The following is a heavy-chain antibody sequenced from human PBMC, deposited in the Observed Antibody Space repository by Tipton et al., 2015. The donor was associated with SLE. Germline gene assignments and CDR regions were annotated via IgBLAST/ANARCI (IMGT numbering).Heavy chain of an antibody. D-gene: IGHD3-3*01. CDR3: ATRGYDFWSGYYSQGAFDI. Sequence: TLSLTCTVSGGSISSSSYYWSWIRQPPGKGLEWIGEINHSGSTNYNPSLKSRVTISVDTSKNQFSLKLSSVTAADTAVYYCATRGYDFWSGYYSQGAFDIWGQGTMVTVSS. J-gene: IGHJ3*02. CDR2: INHSGST. V-gene: IGHV4-39*07. CDR1: GGSISSSSYY.